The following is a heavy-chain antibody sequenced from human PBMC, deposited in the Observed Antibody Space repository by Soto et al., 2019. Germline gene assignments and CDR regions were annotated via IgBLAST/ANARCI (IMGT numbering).Heavy chain of an antibody. V-gene: IGHV1-69*01. CDR1: GGTLSSYA. J-gene: IGHJ4*02. CDR2: IIPIFGTA. Sequence: QMQLVQSGAEVKKPGSSVKVSSKASGGTLSSYAISWGRQAPGQGLEWMGGIIPIFGTANYAQKFQGRGTITADESTSTAYMELSSLRSEDTAVYYCARPLGIAAAGSGYYFDYWGQGTLVTVSS. D-gene: IGHD6-13*01. CDR3: ARPLGIAAAGSGYYFDY.